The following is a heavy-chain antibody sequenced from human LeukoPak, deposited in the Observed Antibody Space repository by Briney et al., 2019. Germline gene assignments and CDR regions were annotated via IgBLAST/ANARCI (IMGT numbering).Heavy chain of an antibody. CDR3: ASDRKVLLWFGESGSYGNWFDP. CDR2: VDPEDGET. J-gene: IGHJ5*02. Sequence: ATVKISCRVSGYTYTDYYMHWVQQAPGKGLEWMGLVDPEDGETIYAEKFQGRVTITADTSTDTAYMELSSLRSEDTAVYYCASDRKVLLWFGESGSYGNWFDPGGQGTLVTVSS. D-gene: IGHD3-10*01. CDR1: GYTYTDYY. V-gene: IGHV1-69-2*01.